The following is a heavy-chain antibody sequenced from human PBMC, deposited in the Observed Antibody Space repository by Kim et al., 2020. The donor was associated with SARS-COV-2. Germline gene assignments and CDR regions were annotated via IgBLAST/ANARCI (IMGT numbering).Heavy chain of an antibody. V-gene: IGHV3-23*01. J-gene: IGHJ4*02. D-gene: IGHD2-21*02. CDR3: AKNPGVTKGNFDY. Sequence: YADSVKGRFTITRDNSKNTLYLQMNSLGAEDTAVYYCAKNPGVTKGNFDYWGQGTLVTVSS.